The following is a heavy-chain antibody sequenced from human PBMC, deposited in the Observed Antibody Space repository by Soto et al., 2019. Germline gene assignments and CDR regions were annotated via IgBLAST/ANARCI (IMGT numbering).Heavy chain of an antibody. CDR1: GYSFTSYW. J-gene: IGHJ4*02. V-gene: IGHV5-51*01. Sequence: GESLKISCKGSGYSFTSYWIGWVRQMTGKGLEWMGIIYPGDSDTSYSPSFQGQFTISAAKSISTAYLQWSSLKASDTAMYYCARLGGAWIQPRLDYWGQGTLVTVSS. D-gene: IGHD5-18*01. CDR2: IYPGDSDT. CDR3: ARLGGAWIQPRLDY.